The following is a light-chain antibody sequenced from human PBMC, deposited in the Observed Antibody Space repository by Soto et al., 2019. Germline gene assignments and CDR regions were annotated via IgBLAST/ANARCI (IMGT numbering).Light chain of an antibody. CDR3: QQYSSVWT. J-gene: IGKJ1*01. Sequence: EIVLTQSPGTLSLSPGERATLSCRASQSFSSNYLAWYQQKPGQAPRILIYGATTRATGIPDRFSGNESGTDFTLTISRLEPEDSAVYYCQQYSSVWTFGQGTKVEI. CDR2: GAT. CDR1: QSFSSNY. V-gene: IGKV3-20*01.